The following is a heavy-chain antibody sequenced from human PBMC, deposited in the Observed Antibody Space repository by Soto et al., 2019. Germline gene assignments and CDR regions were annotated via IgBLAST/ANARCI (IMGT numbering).Heavy chain of an antibody. CDR2: ISGSGGST. J-gene: IGHJ6*02. CDR1: GFTFSSYA. CDR3: AKDHYDILTGSPDYYYYGMDV. D-gene: IGHD3-9*01. V-gene: IGHV3-23*01. Sequence: GGSLRLSCAASGFTFSSYAMSWVRQAPGKGLEWVSAISGSGGSTYYVDSVKGRFTISRDNSKNTLYLQMNSLRAEDTAVYYCAKDHYDILTGSPDYYYYGMDVWGQGTTVTVSS.